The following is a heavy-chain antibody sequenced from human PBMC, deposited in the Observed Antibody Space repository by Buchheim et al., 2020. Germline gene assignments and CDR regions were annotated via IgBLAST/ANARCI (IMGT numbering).Heavy chain of an antibody. V-gene: IGHV3-74*01. CDR2: ISGDGSRT. CDR1: GFTVSDYW. J-gene: IGHJ4*02. D-gene: IGHD3-10*01. CDR3: ARIRGGF. Sequence: EVQLVESGGGLVQPGGSLRLSCAASGFTVSDYWMYCVRQAPGEGLVCVSRISGDGSRTSYADCVKGRFTISRDNAKNKLHFQMNSLRAEDTALYYCARIRGGFWGQGTL.